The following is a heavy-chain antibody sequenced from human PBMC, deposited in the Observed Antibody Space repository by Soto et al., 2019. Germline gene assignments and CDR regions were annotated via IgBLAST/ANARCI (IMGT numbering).Heavy chain of an antibody. CDR2: MDPNSGNT. J-gene: IGHJ4*02. D-gene: IGHD6-19*01. CDR1: GYTFTNYE. CDR3: ARGRGWRDY. V-gene: IGHV1-8*01. Sequence: QVQLVQSGAEVKKPGASVKVSCKASGYTFTNYEINWVRQAPGQGLEWMGWMDPNSGNTDYAQKFQGRVTITRNTSISTAYLELSSLSSEDTAVYYCARGRGWRDYWGQGTLVTVSS.